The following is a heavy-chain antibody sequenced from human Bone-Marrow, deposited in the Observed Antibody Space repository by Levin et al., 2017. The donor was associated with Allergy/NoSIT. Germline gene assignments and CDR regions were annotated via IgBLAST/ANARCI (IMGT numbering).Heavy chain of an antibody. CDR2: IRSSSSYT. Sequence: GGSLRLSCAASGFTISDYYMSWIPQAPGKGLEWVSYIRSSSSYTNHADFVEGRFTISRDNAKNSLFLQMNSLRAEDTAVYYCARESGQLGYYNYYGMDVWGQGTTVTVSS. CDR3: ARESGQLGYYNYYGMDV. CDR1: GFTISDYY. D-gene: IGHD6-13*01. J-gene: IGHJ6*02. V-gene: IGHV3-11*05.